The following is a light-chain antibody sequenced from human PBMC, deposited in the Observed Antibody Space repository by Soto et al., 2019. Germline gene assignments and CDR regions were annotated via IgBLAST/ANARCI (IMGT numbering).Light chain of an antibody. CDR1: QGIRNY. CDR2: AAS. V-gene: IGKV1-27*01. CDR3: QKYNSVPS. J-gene: IGKJ4*01. Sequence: DIQMTQSPSSLSASVGDRVTISCRASQGIRNYVAWYQQRPGKVPKLLIYAASTLQSGVPSRFSGSGSGTDFTLTISSLQPEDVATYYCQKYNSVPSFGGGTKVEIE.